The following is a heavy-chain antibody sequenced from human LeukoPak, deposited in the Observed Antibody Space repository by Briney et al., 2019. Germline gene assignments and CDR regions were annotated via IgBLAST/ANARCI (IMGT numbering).Heavy chain of an antibody. CDR3: AKDYSSSWSVFDY. CDR1: GFTLRSGF. D-gene: IGHD6-13*01. V-gene: IGHV3-23*01. J-gene: IGHJ4*02. Sequence: GGSLRLSCAPSGFTLRSGFMSWARKPPGRGLEWVSPIGGSGSTTYYADSVKGRFTISRDNSKDTLYLQMNSLRAEDTAVYYCAKDYSSSWSVFDYWGQGTLVTVSS. CDR2: IGGSGSTT.